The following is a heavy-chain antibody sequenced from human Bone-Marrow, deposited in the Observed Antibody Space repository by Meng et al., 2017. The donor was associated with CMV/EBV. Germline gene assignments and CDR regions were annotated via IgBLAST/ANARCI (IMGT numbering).Heavy chain of an antibody. V-gene: IGHV1-18*01. CDR1: GYTFTSYG. D-gene: IGHD1-20*01. CDR2: ISAYNGNT. Sequence: ASVKVSCKASGYTFTSYGISWVRQAPGQGLEWMGWISAYNGNTNYAQKLQGRVTMTTDISTSTAYMELRSLRSDDTAVYYCAREVGHKSNWRRLGDAFDIWGQGTMVTVSS. J-gene: IGHJ3*02. CDR3: AREVGHKSNWRRLGDAFDI.